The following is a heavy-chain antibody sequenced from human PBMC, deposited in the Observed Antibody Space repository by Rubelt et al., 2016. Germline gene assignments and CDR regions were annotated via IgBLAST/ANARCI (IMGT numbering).Heavy chain of an antibody. J-gene: IGHJ4*02. CDR3: ARDHSSGWYLEGFFDY. CDR2: IYTSGST. Sequence: ESGPGLVKPSETLSLTCTVSGGSTSSYYWSWIRQPAGKGLEWIGRIYTSGSTNYNPSLKSRVTMSVDTSKNQFSLKLRSVTAADTAVYYCARDHSSGWYLEGFFDYWGQGTLVTVSS. D-gene: IGHD6-19*01. CDR1: GGSTSSYY. V-gene: IGHV4-4*07.